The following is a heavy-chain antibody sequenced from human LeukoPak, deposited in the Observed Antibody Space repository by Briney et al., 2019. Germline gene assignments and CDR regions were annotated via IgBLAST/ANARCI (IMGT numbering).Heavy chain of an antibody. CDR2: ISYDGSNK. V-gene: IGHV3-30*18. J-gene: IGHJ6*02. CDR1: GFTFSSYG. Sequence: GGSLRLSCAASGFTFSSYGMHWVRQAPGKGLEWVAVISYDGSNKYYADSVKGRFTISRDNPKNTLYLQMNSLRAEDTAVYYCAKDRNTMVRGPGPGGMDVWGQGTTVTVSS. CDR3: AKDRNTMVRGPGPGGMDV. D-gene: IGHD3-10*01.